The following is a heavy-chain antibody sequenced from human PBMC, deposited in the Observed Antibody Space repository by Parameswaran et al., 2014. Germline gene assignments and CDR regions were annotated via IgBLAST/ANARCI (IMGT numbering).Heavy chain of an antibody. D-gene: IGHD3-16*01. CDR2: IIPILGIA. Sequence: WVRQAPGQGLEWMGRIIPILGIANYAQKFQGRVTITADKSTSTAYMELSSLRSEDTAVYYCARAPALWLRPDYWGQGTLVTVSS. V-gene: IGHV1-69*04. J-gene: IGHJ4*02. CDR3: ARAPALWLRPDY.